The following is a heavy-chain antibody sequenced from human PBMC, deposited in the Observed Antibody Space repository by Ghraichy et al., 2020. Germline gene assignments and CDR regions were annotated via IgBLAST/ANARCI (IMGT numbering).Heavy chain of an antibody. Sequence: GGSLRLSCAASGFTFSSYWMSWVRQAPGKGLEWVANIKQDGSEKYYVDSVKGRFTISRDNAKNSLYLQMNSLRAEDTAVYYCARDEYDSSGYYSGAFDYWGQGTLVTVSS. D-gene: IGHD3-22*01. J-gene: IGHJ4*02. V-gene: IGHV3-7*03. CDR2: IKQDGSEK. CDR1: GFTFSSYW. CDR3: ARDEYDSSGYYSGAFDY.